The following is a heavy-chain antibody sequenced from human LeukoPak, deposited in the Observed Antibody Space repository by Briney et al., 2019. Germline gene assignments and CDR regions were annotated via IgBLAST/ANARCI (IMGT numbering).Heavy chain of an antibody. CDR2: ISSSGSTI. D-gene: IGHD2-15*01. V-gene: IGHV3-11*01. J-gene: IGHJ4*02. CDR1: GFTFSNYW. Sequence: GGSRRLSCAASGFTFSNYWMSWVRQAPGKGLEWVSYISSSGSTIYYADSVKGRFTISRDNAKNSLYLQMNSLRAEDTAVYYCAKSGLNRFDYWGQGTLVTVSS. CDR3: AKSGLNRFDY.